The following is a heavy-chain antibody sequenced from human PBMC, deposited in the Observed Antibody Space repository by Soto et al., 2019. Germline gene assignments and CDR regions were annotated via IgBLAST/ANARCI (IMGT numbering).Heavy chain of an antibody. Sequence: QVQLVESGGGVVQPGRSLRLSCAASGFTFSTYGMHWVRQAPGKGLEWVAVISYDGNNKYYADSVKGRFTISRDNSKNTLYRQMSSLRAEDTAVYYWAKSVYNWNDGFFDYWGQGTLVTVSS. V-gene: IGHV3-30*18. D-gene: IGHD1-1*01. CDR1: GFTFSTYG. CDR2: ISYDGNNK. CDR3: AKSVYNWNDGFFDY. J-gene: IGHJ4*02.